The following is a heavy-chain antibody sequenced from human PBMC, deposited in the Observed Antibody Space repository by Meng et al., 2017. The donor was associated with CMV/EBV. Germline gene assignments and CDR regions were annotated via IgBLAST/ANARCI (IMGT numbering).Heavy chain of an antibody. CDR1: GGATSSGNYY. V-gene: IGHV4-30-4*08. CDR2: IYYSGST. CDR3: AREGDNPFDY. J-gene: IGHJ4*02. Sequence: QLARPESWPGPVTPSQTLSLTCTVFGGATSSGNYYSSWIRQPPGKGLEWIGYIYYSGSTYYNPSLKGRVTITVDTSKNQFSMKLSSVTAADTAVYYCAREGDNPFDYWGPGTLVTVSS. D-gene: IGHD2-21*02.